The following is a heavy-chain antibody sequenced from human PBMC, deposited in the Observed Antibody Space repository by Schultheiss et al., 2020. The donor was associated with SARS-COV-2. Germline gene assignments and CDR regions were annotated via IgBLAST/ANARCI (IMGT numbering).Heavy chain of an antibody. V-gene: IGHV3-30*03. CDR2: ISYDGNNQ. J-gene: IGHJ6*02. CDR3: ARDQPHYDFWSGYSSYYYYGMDV. Sequence: GGSLRLSCAASGVSFSNYGMHWLRQAPGKGLEWVAVISYDGNNQYYADSVKGRFTISRDNSKNTLYLQMNSLRAEDTAVYYCARDQPHYDFWSGYSSYYYYGMDVWGQGTTVTVSS. D-gene: IGHD3-3*01. CDR1: GVSFSNYG.